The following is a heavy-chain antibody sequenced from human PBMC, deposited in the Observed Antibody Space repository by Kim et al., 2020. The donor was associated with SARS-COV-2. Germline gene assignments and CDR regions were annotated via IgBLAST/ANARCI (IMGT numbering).Heavy chain of an antibody. CDR2: INHSGST. J-gene: IGHJ5*02. CDR3: ARVCGVATIRWLDP. V-gene: IGHV4-34*01. D-gene: IGHD5-12*01. CDR1: GGSFSGYY. Sequence: SETLSLTCAVYGGSFSGYYWSWIRQPPGKGLEWIGEINHSGSTNYNPSLTSRVTISVDTSKNQFSLNLSSVTAADTAVYYCARVCGVATIRWLDPWGQGT.